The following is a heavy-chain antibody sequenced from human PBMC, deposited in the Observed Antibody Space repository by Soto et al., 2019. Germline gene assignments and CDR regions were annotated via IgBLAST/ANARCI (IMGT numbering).Heavy chain of an antibody. CDR3: ATYGDPDYYYYYYMDV. D-gene: IGHD4-17*01. CDR1: GFTFSSYG. J-gene: IGHJ6*03. V-gene: IGHV3-30*03. CDR2: ISYDGSNK. Sequence: QVQLVESGGGVVQPGRSLRLSCAASGFTFSSYGMHWVRQAPGKGLEWVAVISYDGSNKYYADSVKGRFTISRDNSKNPLYLQMNCLRAADTAVYYCATYGDPDYYYYYYMDVWGKGTTVTVSS.